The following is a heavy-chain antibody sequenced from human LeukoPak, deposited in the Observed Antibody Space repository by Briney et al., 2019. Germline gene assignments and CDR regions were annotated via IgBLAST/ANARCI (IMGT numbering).Heavy chain of an antibody. J-gene: IGHJ6*02. CDR2: IDPGDSDT. CDR3: AVGSSGYCSSTSCYGDYYGIDV. Sequence: GAALQISWKGAGSSFTSYWIGWGRQMPGKGVGWLGIIDPGDSDTRYSPSLQGEVTISADKSIRTAYLQWSSLKASDTAMYYCAVGSSGYCSSTSCYGDYYGIDVWGQGTTVTVSS. V-gene: IGHV5-51*03. CDR1: GSSFTSYW. D-gene: IGHD2-2*01.